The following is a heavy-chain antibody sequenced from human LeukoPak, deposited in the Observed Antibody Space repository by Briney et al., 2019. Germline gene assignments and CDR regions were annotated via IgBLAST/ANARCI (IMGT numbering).Heavy chain of an antibody. V-gene: IGHV3-21*01. CDR1: GFTFSSYS. Sequence: PGGFLRLSCAASGFTFSSYSMNWVRQAPGKGLEWVSSISSSSSYIYYADSVKGRFTISRDNAKNSLYLQMNSLRAEDTAVYYCARDFDYYGSGSYYSLDYWGQGTLVTVSS. CDR3: ARDFDYYGSGSYYSLDY. J-gene: IGHJ4*02. CDR2: ISSSSSYI. D-gene: IGHD3-10*01.